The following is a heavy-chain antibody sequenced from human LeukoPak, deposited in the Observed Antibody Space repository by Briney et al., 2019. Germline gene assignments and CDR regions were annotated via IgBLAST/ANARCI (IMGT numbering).Heavy chain of an antibody. Sequence: SETLSLTCTVSGGSISSTSSFWGWIRQPPGKGLEYIGSIYWSGITYYNPSLKSRLTISIDTSNNKFSLKLSSVTAADTAVYYCARMSGVGFSSPSGDVWGRGTLVTVSS. V-gene: IGHV4-39*07. CDR1: GGSISSTSSF. CDR3: ARMSGVGFSSPSGDV. CDR2: IYWSGIT. J-gene: IGHJ2*01. D-gene: IGHD6-19*01.